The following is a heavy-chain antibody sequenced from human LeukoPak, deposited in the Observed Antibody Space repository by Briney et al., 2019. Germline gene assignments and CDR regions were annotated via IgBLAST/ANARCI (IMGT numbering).Heavy chain of an antibody. V-gene: IGHV1-2*02. CDR2: INPNTGDT. CDR1: GYTFTGYY. D-gene: IGHD3-9*01. Sequence: ASVKVSCKASGYTFTGYYMHWVRQAPGQGLEWMGWINPNTGDTNYAQKLQGRVTMTTDTSTSTAYMELRSLRSDDTAVYYCARDDDILTGYSLDYWGQGTLVTVSS. CDR3: ARDDDILTGYSLDY. J-gene: IGHJ4*02.